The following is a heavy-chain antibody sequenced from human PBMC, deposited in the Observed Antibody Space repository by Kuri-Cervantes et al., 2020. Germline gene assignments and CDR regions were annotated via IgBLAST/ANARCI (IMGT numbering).Heavy chain of an antibody. J-gene: IGHJ5*02. CDR1: GGSFSGYY. D-gene: IGHD2-2*01. Sequence: ESLKISCAVYGGSFSGYYWSWIRQPPGKGLEWIGEINHSGNTNYNPSLKSRVTISVDTSKNQFSLKLSSVTAADTAVYYCARGVTRVQLLHPFDPWGQGTLVTVSS. CDR3: ARGVTRVQLLHPFDP. CDR2: INHSGNT. V-gene: IGHV4-34*01.